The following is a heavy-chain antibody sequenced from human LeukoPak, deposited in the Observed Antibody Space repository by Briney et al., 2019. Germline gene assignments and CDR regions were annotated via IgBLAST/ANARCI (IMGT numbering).Heavy chain of an antibody. CDR3: ARVRYCSGGSCRLSCFQH. CDR1: GGSFSGYY. CDR2: INHSGST. V-gene: IGHV4-34*01. D-gene: IGHD2-15*01. J-gene: IGHJ1*01. Sequence: SETLSLTCAVYGGSFSGYYWSWIRQPPGKGLEWIGEINHSGSTNYNPSLKSRVTISVDTSKNQFSLKLSSVTAADTAVYYCARVRYCSGGSCRLSCFQHWGQGTLVTVSS.